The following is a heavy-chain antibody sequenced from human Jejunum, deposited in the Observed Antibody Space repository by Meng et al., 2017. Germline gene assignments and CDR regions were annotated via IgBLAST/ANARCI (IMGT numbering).Heavy chain of an antibody. CDR2: ISGSGGST. V-gene: IGHV3-23*01. CDR1: GFTFSSYA. CDR3: AKDSEKFLAVAAAFDY. D-gene: IGHD6-19*01. J-gene: IGHJ4*02. Sequence: EVQRLESGGGLVQPGGSLILSCAASGFTFSSYARSWVRQAPGKGLEWVSTISGSGGSTYYADSVKGRFTISRDNSKNTLYLQMNSLRAEDTAVYYCAKDSEKFLAVAAAFDYWGQGTLVTVSS.